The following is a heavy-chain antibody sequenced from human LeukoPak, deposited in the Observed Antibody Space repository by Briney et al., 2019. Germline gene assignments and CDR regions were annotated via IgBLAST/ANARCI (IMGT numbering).Heavy chain of an antibody. J-gene: IGHJ4*02. CDR3: ARDRDHFDY. Sequence: PGGSLRLSCAVSGFTFSSYTMNWVRQAPGKGLVWVSSFSSSSSYIYYADSVKGRFTISRDNAKNSLYLQMNSLRAEDAADYYCARDRDHFDYWGQGTLVTVSS. CDR1: GFTFSSYT. V-gene: IGHV3-21*01. CDR2: FSSSSSYI.